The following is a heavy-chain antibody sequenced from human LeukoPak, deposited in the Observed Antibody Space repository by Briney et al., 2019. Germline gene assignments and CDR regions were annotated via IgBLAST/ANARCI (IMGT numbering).Heavy chain of an antibody. CDR1: GFTFITSW. D-gene: IGHD6-6*01. J-gene: IGHJ4*02. CDR3: ASWTSSSSNY. V-gene: IGHV3-7*01. Sequence: GGSLRLSCAASGFTFITSWMSWLRQAPGKGLEWVAHVKPVGSEKYYVDSVKGRFTISRDNAKNSLSLQMNSLRAEDTAVYYCASWTSSSSNYWGQGTLVTVSS. CDR2: VKPVGSEK.